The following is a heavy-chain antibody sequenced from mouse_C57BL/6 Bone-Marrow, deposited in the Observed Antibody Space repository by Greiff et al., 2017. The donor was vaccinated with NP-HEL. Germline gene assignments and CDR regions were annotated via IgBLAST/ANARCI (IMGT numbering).Heavy chain of an antibody. D-gene: IGHD2-4*01. CDR3: ARGIYYDYDKDFDV. CDR1: GFTFSSYA. CDR2: ISDDGSYT. V-gene: IGHV5-4*01. Sequence: EVQRVESGGGLVKAGGSLKLSCAASGFTFSSYAMSWVRQTPEKRLEWVATISDDGSYTYYPDNVKGRFTISRDNAKNNLYLQMSHLKAEDTAMYYCARGIYYDYDKDFDVWGTGTTVTFAS. J-gene: IGHJ1*03.